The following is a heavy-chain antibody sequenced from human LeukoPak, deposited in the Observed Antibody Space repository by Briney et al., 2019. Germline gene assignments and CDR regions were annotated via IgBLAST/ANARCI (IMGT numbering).Heavy chain of an antibody. CDR1: GYTFTSYY. CDR2: INPSGGST. V-gene: IGHV1-46*01. Sequence: ASVTVSCKASGYTFTSYYMHWVRQAPGQGLEWMGIINPSGGSTSYAQKFQGRVTMTRDMSTSTVYMELSSLRSEDTAVYYCARGWEDYYDSSGYYGYFDYWGQGTLVTVSS. J-gene: IGHJ4*02. CDR3: ARGWEDYYDSSGYYGYFDY. D-gene: IGHD3-22*01.